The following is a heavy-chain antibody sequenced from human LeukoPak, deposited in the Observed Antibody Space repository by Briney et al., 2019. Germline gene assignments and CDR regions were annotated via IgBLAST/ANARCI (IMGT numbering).Heavy chain of an antibody. CDR3: ARGPYKHRHYGSGSYYIAHFDY. Sequence: PSETLSLTCAVYGGSFSGYYWSWIRQPPGKGLEWIGEINHSGSTNYNPSLKSRVTISVDTSKNQFSLKLSSVTAADTAVYYCARGPYKHRHYGSGSYYIAHFDYWGQGTLVTVSS. J-gene: IGHJ4*02. CDR2: INHSGST. CDR1: GGSFSGYY. D-gene: IGHD3-10*01. V-gene: IGHV4-34*01.